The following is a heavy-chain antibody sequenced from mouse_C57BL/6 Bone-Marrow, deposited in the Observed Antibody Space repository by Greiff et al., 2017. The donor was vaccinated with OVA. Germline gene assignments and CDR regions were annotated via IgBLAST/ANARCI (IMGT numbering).Heavy chain of an antibody. V-gene: IGHV10-1*01. CDR1: GFSFNTYA. J-gene: IGHJ2*01. CDR2: IRSNSNNYAT. D-gene: IGHD4-1*01. Sequence: EVKLVESGGGLVQPKGSLKLSCAASGFSFNTYAMNWVRQAPGQGLEWVARIRSNSNNYATYSADSVKDRFTISRDASESMLYLKMNNLKTEDTAMYYCVRQGHWGFDYWGQGTTLTVSS. CDR3: VRQGHWGFDY.